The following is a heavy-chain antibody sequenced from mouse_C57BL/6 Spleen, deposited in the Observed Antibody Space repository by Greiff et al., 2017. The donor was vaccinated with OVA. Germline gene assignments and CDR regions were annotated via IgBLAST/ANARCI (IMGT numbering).Heavy chain of an antibody. J-gene: IGHJ2*01. CDR2: IYPGDGDT. CDR3: ARALAGFDY. CDR1: GYAFSSSW. V-gene: IGHV1-82*01. Sequence: VQLQQSGPELVKPGASVKISCKASGYAFSSSWMNWVKQRPGKGLEWIGRIYPGDGDTNYNGKFKGKATLTADKSSSTAYMQLSSLTSEDSAVYCCARALAGFDYWGQGTTLTVSS.